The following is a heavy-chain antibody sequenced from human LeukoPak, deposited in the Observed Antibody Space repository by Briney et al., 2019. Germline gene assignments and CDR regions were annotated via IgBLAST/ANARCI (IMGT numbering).Heavy chain of an antibody. V-gene: IGHV4-34*01. J-gene: IGHJ5*02. CDR3: ASGGLLLNNWFDP. D-gene: IGHD2-15*01. Sequence: NPSETLSLTCAVYGGSFSGYYWTWIRQPPGKGLEWIGEINHSGSTNYNPSLKSRVTISVDTSKNQFSLKLGSVTAADTAVYYRASGGLLLNNWFDPWGQGTLVTVSS. CDR2: INHSGST. CDR1: GGSFSGYY.